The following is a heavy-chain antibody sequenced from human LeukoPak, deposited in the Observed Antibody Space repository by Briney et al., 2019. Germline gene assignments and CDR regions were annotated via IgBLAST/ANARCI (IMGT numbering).Heavy chain of an antibody. D-gene: IGHD5-18*01. CDR3: ARLTRGYSYENRLVNYYYGMDV. CDR2: ISWDGGST. V-gene: IGHV3-43*01. CDR1: GFTFDDYT. J-gene: IGHJ6*02. Sequence: PGGSLRLSCAASGFTFDDYTMHWVRQAPGKGLEWVSLISWDGGSTYYADSVKGRFTISRDNSKNSLYLQMNSLRTEDTALYYCARLTRGYSYENRLVNYYYGMDVWGQGTTVTVSS.